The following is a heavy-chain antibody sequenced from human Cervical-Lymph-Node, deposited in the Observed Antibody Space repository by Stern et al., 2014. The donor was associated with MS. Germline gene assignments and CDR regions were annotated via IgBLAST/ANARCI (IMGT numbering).Heavy chain of an antibody. CDR1: GFTFSSYS. CDR3: ARGRGGNYRYYFDY. Sequence: EVQLEESGGGLVQPGGSLRLSCAASGFTFSSYSMNWVRQAPGKGLEWVASISSGGSYIYYEDSLKGRFTISRDNAKNSLYLQMNSLRAEDTAVYYCARGRGGNYRYYFDYWGQGTLVTVSS. J-gene: IGHJ4*02. CDR2: ISSGGSYI. V-gene: IGHV3-21*01. D-gene: IGHD4-23*01.